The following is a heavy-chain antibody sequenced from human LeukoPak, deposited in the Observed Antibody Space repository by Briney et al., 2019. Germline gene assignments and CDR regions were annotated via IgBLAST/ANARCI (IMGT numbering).Heavy chain of an antibody. Sequence: GESLNISCKGSGYSFTSYWVSWVRQMPGKGLEWMGRIDPSDSYTNYSPSFQGHVTISADKSISTAYLQWSSLKASDTAMYYCARHRQQRVGPDAFDIWGQGTMVTVSS. CDR2: IDPSDSYT. J-gene: IGHJ3*02. CDR3: ARHRQQRVGPDAFDI. D-gene: IGHD6-13*01. CDR1: GYSFTSYW. V-gene: IGHV5-10-1*01.